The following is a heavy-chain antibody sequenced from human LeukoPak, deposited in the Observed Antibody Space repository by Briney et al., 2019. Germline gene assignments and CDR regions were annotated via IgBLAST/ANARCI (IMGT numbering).Heavy chain of an antibody. V-gene: IGHV4-39*07. CDR3: ARDYQWPITYFDY. J-gene: IGHJ4*02. CDR1: GGSISSSSYY. D-gene: IGHD6-19*01. Sequence: SETLSLTCTVSGGSISSSSYYWGWIRQPPGKGLEWIGSIYYSGSTYYNPSLKSRVTISVDTSKNQFSLKLSSVTAADTAVYYCARDYQWPITYFDYWGQGTLVTVSS. CDR2: IYYSGST.